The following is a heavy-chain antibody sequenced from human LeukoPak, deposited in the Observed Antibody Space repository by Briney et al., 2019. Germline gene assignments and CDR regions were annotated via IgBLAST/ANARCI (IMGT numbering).Heavy chain of an antibody. CDR2: ISGSGGST. V-gene: IGHV3-23*01. CDR1: GFTFSSNA. D-gene: IGHD3-9*01. J-gene: IGHJ3*02. Sequence: GGSLRLSCAASGFTFSSNAMSWVRQAPGKGLEWVSAISGSGGSTYYADSVKGRFTISRDNSKSTLNLQMNSLRAEDTAVYYCARADILRAFDMWGQGTLVTVSS. CDR3: ARADILRAFDM.